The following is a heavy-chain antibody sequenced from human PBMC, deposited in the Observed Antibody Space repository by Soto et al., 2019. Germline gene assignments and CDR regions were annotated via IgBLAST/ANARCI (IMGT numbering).Heavy chain of an antibody. CDR3: AKNGKIVVVPAAPDY. CDR2: ISGGST. Sequence: EVQLLESGGGLVQPGGSLRLSCAASGFTFSSYAMSWVRQAPGKGLEWVSAISGGSTYYADSVKGRFTISRDNSKNTLYLQMNSLRAEDTAVYYCAKNGKIVVVPAAPDYWGQGTLVTVSS. J-gene: IGHJ4*02. D-gene: IGHD2-2*01. CDR1: GFTFSSYA. V-gene: IGHV3-23*01.